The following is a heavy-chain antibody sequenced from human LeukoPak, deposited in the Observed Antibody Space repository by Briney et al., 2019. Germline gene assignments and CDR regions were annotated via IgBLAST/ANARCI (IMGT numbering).Heavy chain of an antibody. CDR2: NIPIFGTA. D-gene: IGHD3-16*01. V-gene: IGHV1-69*13. J-gene: IGHJ4*02. Sequence: GASVKVSCKASGGTFSSYAISWVRQAPGQGLEWMGGNIPIFGTANYAQKFQGRVTITADESTSTAYMELSSLRSEDTAVYYCARFDWGHFDYWGQGTLVTVSS. CDR1: GGTFSSYA. CDR3: ARFDWGHFDY.